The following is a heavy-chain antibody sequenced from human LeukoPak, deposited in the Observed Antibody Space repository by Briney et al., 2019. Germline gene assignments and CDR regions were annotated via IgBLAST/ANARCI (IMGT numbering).Heavy chain of an antibody. CDR2: IYHSGST. Sequence: SETLSLTCAVSGGSISSSNWWSWVRQPPGKGLEWIGEIYHSGSTNYNPSLKSRVTISVDKSMNQFSLKLSSVTAADTAVYYCARANTYYYDSSGYHPYNWFDPWGQGTLVTVSS. J-gene: IGHJ5*02. CDR3: ARANTYYYDSSGYHPYNWFDP. V-gene: IGHV4-4*02. D-gene: IGHD3-22*01. CDR1: GGSISSSNW.